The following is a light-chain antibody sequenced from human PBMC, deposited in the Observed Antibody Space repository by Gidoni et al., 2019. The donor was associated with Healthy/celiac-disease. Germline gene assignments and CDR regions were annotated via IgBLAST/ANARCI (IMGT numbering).Light chain of an antibody. CDR3: QAWDSSTAV. J-gene: IGLJ2*01. V-gene: IGLV3-1*01. Sequence: SYELTQPLSVSVSPGQTASITCSGDKLGDKYACWYQQKPGQSPVLVIYQDSKRPTGIHERFSGSNSGNTATLTISGTQAMDEADYYCQAWDSSTAVFGGGTKLTVL. CDR2: QDS. CDR1: KLGDKY.